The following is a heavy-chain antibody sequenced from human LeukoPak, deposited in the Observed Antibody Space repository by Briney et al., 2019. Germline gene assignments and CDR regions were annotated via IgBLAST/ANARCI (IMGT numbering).Heavy chain of an antibody. V-gene: IGHV4-4*02. CDR2: IYHSGTT. CDR1: GGSISSSNW. J-gene: IGHJ5*02. D-gene: IGHD3-9*01. Sequence: SETLSLTCAVSGGSISSSNWWIWVRQPPGKGLEWIGEIYHSGTTNYNPSLKSRVTISVDKSKNQLSLKLSSVTAADTAVYYCARAGYFDWSNWFDPWGQGTLVTVSS. CDR3: ARAGYFDWSNWFDP.